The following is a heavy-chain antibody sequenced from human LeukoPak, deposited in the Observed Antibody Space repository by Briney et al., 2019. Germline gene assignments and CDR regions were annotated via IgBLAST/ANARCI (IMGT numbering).Heavy chain of an antibody. D-gene: IGHD2-21*02. CDR3: TTELAYCGGDCYWDKYYFDY. V-gene: IGHV3-15*07. Sequence: GGSLRLSCAASGFTFSNAWMNWVRQAPGKGLEWVDRIKSKTDGGTTDYAAPVKGRFTISRDDSKNTLYLQMNSLKTEDTAVYYCTTELAYCGGDCYWDKYYFDYWGQGTLVTVSS. CDR2: IKSKTDGGTT. J-gene: IGHJ4*02. CDR1: GFTFSNAW.